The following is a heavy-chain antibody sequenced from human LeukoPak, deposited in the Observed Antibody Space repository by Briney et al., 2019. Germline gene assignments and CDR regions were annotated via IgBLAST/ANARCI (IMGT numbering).Heavy chain of an antibody. CDR2: IYYSGST. CDR1: GGSISSGGYY. CDR3: ARYYHDSSGYYYYFDY. Sequence: PSETLSLTCTVSGGSISSGGYYWSWIRQHPGKGLEWIGYIYYSGSTYYNPSLKSRVTISVDTSKNQFSLKLSSVTAADTAVYYCARYYHDSSGYYYYFDYWGQGTLVTVSS. J-gene: IGHJ4*02. V-gene: IGHV4-31*03. D-gene: IGHD3-22*01.